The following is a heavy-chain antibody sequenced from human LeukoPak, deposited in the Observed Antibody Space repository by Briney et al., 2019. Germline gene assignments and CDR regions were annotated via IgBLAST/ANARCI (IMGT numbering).Heavy chain of an antibody. CDR3: AKNYYYMDV. V-gene: IGHV3-30*18. CDR1: GFTFSSFG. Sequence: PGGSLRLSCAASGFTFSSFGMQWVRQAPGKGLEWVAVISYDGSNKYYVDSVKGRFTISRDNSKNTLYLQMNSLRAEDTAVYYCAKNYYYMDVWGKGTTVTVSS. D-gene: IGHD3-10*01. CDR2: ISYDGSNK. J-gene: IGHJ6*03.